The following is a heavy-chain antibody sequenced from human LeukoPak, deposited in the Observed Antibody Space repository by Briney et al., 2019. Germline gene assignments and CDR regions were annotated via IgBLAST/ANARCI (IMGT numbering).Heavy chain of an antibody. CDR2: ISAYNGNT. J-gene: IGHJ6*03. CDR3: ARGIDYGDYVEYYYMDV. D-gene: IGHD4-17*01. Sequence: ASVKVSCKASGYTFTSYGISWVRQAPGQGLEWMGWISAYNGNTNYAQKLQGRVTMTTDTSTSTAYMELRSLRSDDTAVYYCARGIDYGDYVEYYYMDVWGKGTTVTVSS. V-gene: IGHV1-18*01. CDR1: GYTFTSYG.